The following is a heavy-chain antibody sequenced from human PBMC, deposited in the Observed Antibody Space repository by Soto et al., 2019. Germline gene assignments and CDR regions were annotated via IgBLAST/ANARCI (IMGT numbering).Heavy chain of an antibody. D-gene: IGHD3-22*01. CDR3: AREASNSSGYSRDFQH. J-gene: IGHJ1*01. Sequence: ASVKVSCKASGYTFTHYHVYWVRQAPGRGLEWLGMINPSGGSTTYAQNLQGRVTMTRDTSTNTVYMELSSLRSEDTAVYYCAREASNSSGYSRDFQHWGQGTLATVSS. CDR2: INPSGGST. V-gene: IGHV1-46*01. CDR1: GYTFTHYH.